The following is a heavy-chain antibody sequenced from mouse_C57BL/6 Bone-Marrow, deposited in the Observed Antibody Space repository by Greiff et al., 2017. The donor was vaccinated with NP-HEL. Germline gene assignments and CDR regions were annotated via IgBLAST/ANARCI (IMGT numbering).Heavy chain of an antibody. CDR3: AKLYDYPPHYAMDY. CDR2: IYPGDGDT. V-gene: IGHV1-80*01. Sequence: VMLVESGAELVKPGASVKISCKASGYAFSSYWMNWVKQRPGKGLEWIGQIYPGDGDTNYNGKFKGKATLTADKSSSTAYMQLSSLTSEDSAVYFCAKLYDYPPHYAMDYWGQGTSVTVSS. CDR1: GYAFSSYW. D-gene: IGHD2-4*01. J-gene: IGHJ4*01.